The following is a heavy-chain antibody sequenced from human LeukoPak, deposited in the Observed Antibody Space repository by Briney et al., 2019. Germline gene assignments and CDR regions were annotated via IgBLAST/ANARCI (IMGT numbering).Heavy chain of an antibody. CDR2: ISGSGGST. Sequence: PGGSLRLSCAASGLTFSSYAMSWVRQAPGKGLEWVSAISGSGGSTYYADSVKGRFTISRDNSKNTLYLQMNSLRAEDTAVYYCAKVIVAYSSSWYFDYWGQGTLVTVSS. CDR1: GLTFSSYA. J-gene: IGHJ4*02. CDR3: AKVIVAYSSSWYFDY. V-gene: IGHV3-23*01. D-gene: IGHD6-13*01.